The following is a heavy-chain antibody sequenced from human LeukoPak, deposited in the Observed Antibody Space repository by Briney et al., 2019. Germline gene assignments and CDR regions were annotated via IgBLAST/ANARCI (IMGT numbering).Heavy chain of an antibody. D-gene: IGHD3-22*01. V-gene: IGHV3-23*01. J-gene: IGHJ5*02. CDR2: ISGSGGTT. CDR1: GFTFHSYA. CDR3: AKGVVDYYDSSGYYPSDL. Sequence: GGSLRLSCAGFGFTFHSYAMTWVRQAPGKGLKWVSGISGSGGTTYYADSVKGRFTISRDNFNNTLYLQMNSMRVEDTALYFCAKGVVDYYDSSGYYPSDLWGQGTLVTVSS.